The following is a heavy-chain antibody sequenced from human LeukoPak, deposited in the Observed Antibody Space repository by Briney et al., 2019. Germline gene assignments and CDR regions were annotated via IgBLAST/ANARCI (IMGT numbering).Heavy chain of an antibody. CDR2: ISSSSSTI. CDR3: ARENYYDSSGSYYFDY. D-gene: IGHD3-22*01. V-gene: IGHV3-48*02. J-gene: IGHJ4*02. Sequence: GGSLRLSCAASGFTFSSYSMNWVRQAPGKGLEWVSYISSSSSTIYYADSVKGRFTISRDNAKNSLYLQMNSLRDEDTAVYYCARENYYDSSGSYYFDYWGQGTLVTVSS. CDR1: GFTFSSYS.